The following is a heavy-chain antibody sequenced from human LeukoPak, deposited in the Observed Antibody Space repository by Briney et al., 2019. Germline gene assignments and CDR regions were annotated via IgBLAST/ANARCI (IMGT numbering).Heavy chain of an antibody. CDR3: TRDLAVPAAMVAKYFDY. CDR1: GFIFGDYV. D-gene: IGHD2-2*01. V-gene: IGHV3-49*03. CDR2: TRSKAYGGTT. Sequence: GGSLRLSCTTSGFIFGDYVMNWFRQAPGKGLEWVGFTRSKAYGGTTEYAASVKGRSTISRDDSKSIAYLQMNSLKTEDTAVYYYTRDLAVPAAMVAKYFDYWGQGTLVTVSS. J-gene: IGHJ4*02.